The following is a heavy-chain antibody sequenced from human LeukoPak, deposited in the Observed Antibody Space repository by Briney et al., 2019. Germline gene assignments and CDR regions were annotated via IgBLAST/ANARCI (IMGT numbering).Heavy chain of an antibody. CDR1: GYTFTDYF. Sequence: ASVKVSCKASGYTFTDYFIHWVRQAPGQGLEWMGWINTNTGNPTYAQGFTGRFVFSLDTSVSTAYLQISSLKAEDTAVYYCARVVDSIDGAFDIWGQGTMVTVSS. CDR2: INTNTGNP. D-gene: IGHD5-12*01. J-gene: IGHJ3*02. V-gene: IGHV7-4-1*02. CDR3: ARVVDSIDGAFDI.